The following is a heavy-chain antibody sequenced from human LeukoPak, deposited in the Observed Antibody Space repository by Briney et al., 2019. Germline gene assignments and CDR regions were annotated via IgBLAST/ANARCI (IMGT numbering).Heavy chain of an antibody. CDR2: ISGSGGST. V-gene: IGHV3-23*01. D-gene: IGHD3-10*01. CDR1: GFTFSSYA. CDR3: AKGLSKGSGSYYLYYFDY. Sequence: GGALRLSCAASGFTFSSYAMSWVRQAPGKGLEWVSAISGSGGSTYYADSVNGRFTISRDNSKNTLYLQMNSLRAEDTAVYYCAKGLSKGSGSYYLYYFDYWGQGTLVTVSS. J-gene: IGHJ4*02.